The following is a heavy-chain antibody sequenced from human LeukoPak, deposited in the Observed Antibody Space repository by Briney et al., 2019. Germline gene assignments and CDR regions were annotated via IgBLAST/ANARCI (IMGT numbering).Heavy chain of an antibody. CDR1: GGSISSYY. CDR3: AREIGGITMIDL. V-gene: IGHV4-59*01. CDR2: IYYSGST. J-gene: IGHJ5*02. D-gene: IGHD3-22*01. Sequence: PSETLSLTCTVSGGSISSYYWSWLRQPPGKGLEWIGHIYYSGSTNYNPSLKSRVTISVDTSKNQFSLKLSSVTAADTAVYYCAREIGGITMIDLWGQGTLVTVSS.